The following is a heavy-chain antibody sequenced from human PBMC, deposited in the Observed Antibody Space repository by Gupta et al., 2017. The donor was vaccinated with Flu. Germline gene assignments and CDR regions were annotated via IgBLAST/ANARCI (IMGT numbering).Heavy chain of an antibody. J-gene: IGHJ5*02. V-gene: IGHV4-61*02. CDR1: GGSISSGSYS. CDR3: ARSGAGGTLVVPAAIGWFDP. Sequence: QVQLQESGPGLLTPSQPLSLTRTVSGGSISSGSYSWSWIRQPAGKGLEWIGRIYTSGSTNYNPSLKSRVTISVDTSKNQFSLKLSSVTAADTAVYYCARSGAGGTLVVPAAIGWFDPWGQGTLVTVSS. D-gene: IGHD2-2*01. CDR2: IYTSGST.